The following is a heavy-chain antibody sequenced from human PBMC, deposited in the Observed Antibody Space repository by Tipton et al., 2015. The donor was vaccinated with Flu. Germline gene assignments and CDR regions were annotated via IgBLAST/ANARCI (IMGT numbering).Heavy chain of an antibody. J-gene: IGHJ4*02. V-gene: IGHV4-39*07. D-gene: IGHD3-22*01. CDR2: IYYSGLT. CDR3: AGNNYYDSSGYYYSLDY. CDR1: GGSIINYSYY. Sequence: TLSLTCNVSGGSIINYSYYWGWVRQPPGKGLEWIGSIYYSGLTYYNPSLKSRVTISIDTSKDQFSLKLTSVTAADTATYYCAGNNYYDSSGYYYSLDYWGQGTLVTVSS.